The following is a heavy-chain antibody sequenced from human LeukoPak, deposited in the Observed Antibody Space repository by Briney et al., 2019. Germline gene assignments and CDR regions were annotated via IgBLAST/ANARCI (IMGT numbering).Heavy chain of an antibody. J-gene: IGHJ5*02. CDR1: GFTFSYYT. CDR2: ISSTGSSI. Sequence: GGSLRLSCAASGFTFSYYTMSWVRQAPGKGLEWISSISSTGSSIYYADSVKGRFTISRDNAKNSLYLQMSSLRVEDTAVYYCARDDVAWNDVHWFDPWGQGTLVTVSS. V-gene: IGHV3-21*01. D-gene: IGHD1-1*01. CDR3: ARDDVAWNDVHWFDP.